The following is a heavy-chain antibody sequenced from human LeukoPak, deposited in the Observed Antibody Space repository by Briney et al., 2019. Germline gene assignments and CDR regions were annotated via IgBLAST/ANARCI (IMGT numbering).Heavy chain of an antibody. D-gene: IGHD3-16*01. CDR1: GFTFSSHW. CDR3: ARAPRGKTADAFDI. J-gene: IGHJ3*02. V-gene: IGHV3-7*01. Sequence: GGSLRLSCAASGFTFSSHWMSWVRQAPGKGLEWVANIKQDGSEKYYVDSVKGRFTISRDNAKNSLYLQMNSLRAEDTAVYYCARAPRGKTADAFDIWGQGTMVTVSS. CDR2: IKQDGSEK.